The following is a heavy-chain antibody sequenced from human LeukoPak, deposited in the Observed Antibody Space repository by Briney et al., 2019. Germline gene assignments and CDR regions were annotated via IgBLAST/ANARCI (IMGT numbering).Heavy chain of an antibody. CDR2: IYSGGST. CDR3: ARPLGGDAFDI. Sequence: PGRSLRLSCAASGFTFSSYGMHWVRQAPGKGLEWVAVIYSGGSTYYADSVKGRFTISRDNSKNTLYLQMNSLRAEDTAVYYCARPLGGDAFDIWGQGTMVTVSS. V-gene: IGHV3-66*04. J-gene: IGHJ3*02. CDR1: GFTFSSYG.